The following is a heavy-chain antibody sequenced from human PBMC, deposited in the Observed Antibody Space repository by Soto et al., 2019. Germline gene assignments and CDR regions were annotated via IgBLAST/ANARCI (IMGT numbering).Heavy chain of an antibody. Sequence: SETLSLTCAVYGGSFSGYYWGWIRQPPGKGLEWIGSIYYGGNTYYNPSLKSRVTISVDTSKNQFSLKLSSVTAADTAVYYCAGWIQLWSYFDYWGQGTLVTVSS. CDR3: AGWIQLWSYFDY. J-gene: IGHJ4*02. D-gene: IGHD5-18*01. CDR1: GGSFSGYY. V-gene: IGHV4-39*01. CDR2: IYYGGNT.